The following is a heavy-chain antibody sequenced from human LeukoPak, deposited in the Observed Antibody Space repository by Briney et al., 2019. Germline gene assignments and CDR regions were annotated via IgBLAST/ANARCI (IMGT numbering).Heavy chain of an antibody. J-gene: IGHJ4*02. D-gene: IGHD3-3*01. CDR3: ARHGGRRFLGWLLYKGSFDY. CDR2: IYYSGST. V-gene: IGHV4-39*01. CDR1: GGSISSSSYY. Sequence: SETLSLTCTVSGGSISSSSYYWGWIRQPPGKGLEWIGSIYYSGSTYYNPSLKSRVAISVDTSKNQFSPKLSSVTAADTAVYYCARHGGRRFLGWLLYKGSFDYWGQGTLVTVSS.